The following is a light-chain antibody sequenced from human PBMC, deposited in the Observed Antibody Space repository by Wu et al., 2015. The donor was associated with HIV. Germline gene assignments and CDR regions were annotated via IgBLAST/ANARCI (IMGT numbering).Light chain of an antibody. Sequence: DIQMTQSPSTLSASVGDRVTITCRAGQSVGSWLAWYQQTAGKAPKHLICKASSLESGVPSRFSGSGSGTEFTLTVSSLQPDDFATYYCQQYYTYPYTFGQGTKLEI. V-gene: IGKV1-5*03. J-gene: IGKJ2*01. CDR2: KAS. CDR1: QSVGSW. CDR3: QQYYTYPYT.